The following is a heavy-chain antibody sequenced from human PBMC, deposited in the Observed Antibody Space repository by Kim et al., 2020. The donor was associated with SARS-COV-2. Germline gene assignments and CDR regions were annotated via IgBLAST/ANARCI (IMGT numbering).Heavy chain of an antibody. Sequence: GGSLRLSCAASGFTFSSYAMHWVRQAPGKGLEWVAVISYDGSNKYYADSVKGRFTISRDNSKNTLYLQMNSLRAEDTAVYYCARAFYYDSSGYGPDDYWGQGTLVTVSS. V-gene: IGHV3-30-3*01. J-gene: IGHJ4*02. CDR1: GFTFSSYA. CDR3: ARAFYYDSSGYGPDDY. D-gene: IGHD3-22*01. CDR2: ISYDGSNK.